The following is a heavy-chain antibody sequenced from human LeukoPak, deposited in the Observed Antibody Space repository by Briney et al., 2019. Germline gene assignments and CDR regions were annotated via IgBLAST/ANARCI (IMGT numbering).Heavy chain of an antibody. D-gene: IGHD4-23*01. J-gene: IGHJ4*02. V-gene: IGHV3-53*05. Sequence: GGSLRLSCAPSGFSVGNNYVTWVRQPPGKGLEWVSVIYTDGSTYYADSVKGRFIISRDSSKNTLYLQMNSLRAEDTAVYYCTDAVAGWGQGTLVTVSS. CDR1: GFSVGNNY. CDR3: TDAVAG. CDR2: IYTDGST.